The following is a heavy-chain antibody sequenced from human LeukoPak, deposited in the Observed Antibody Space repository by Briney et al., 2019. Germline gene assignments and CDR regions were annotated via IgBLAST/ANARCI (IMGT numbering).Heavy chain of an antibody. V-gene: IGHV4-59*12. CDR2: IYYSGST. D-gene: IGHD6-6*01. CDR3: ATRNIAARPVVGAFDI. J-gene: IGHJ3*02. Sequence: SETLSLTCTVSGGSISSYYWSWIRQPPGKGLEWIGYIYYSGSTNYNPSLKSRVTISVDTSKNQFSLKLSSVTAADTAVYYCATRNIAARPVVGAFDIWGQGTMVTVSS. CDR1: GGSISSYY.